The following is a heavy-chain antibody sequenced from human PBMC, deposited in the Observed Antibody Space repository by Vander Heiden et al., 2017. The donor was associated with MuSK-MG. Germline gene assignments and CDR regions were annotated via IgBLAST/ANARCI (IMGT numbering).Heavy chain of an antibody. D-gene: IGHD5-12*01. V-gene: IGHV1-69*01. CDR3: ARIKRGYSGYDYGPTYYYYGMDV. CDR2: IIPIFGTA. CDR1: GGTFSSYA. Sequence: QVQLVQSGAEVKKPGSSVKVSCKASGGTFSSYAISWVRQAPGQGLEWMGGIIPIFGTANYAQKYQGRVTITADESTSTAYMELSSLRSEDTAVYYCARIKRGYSGYDYGPTYYYYGMDVWGQGTTVTVSS. J-gene: IGHJ6*02.